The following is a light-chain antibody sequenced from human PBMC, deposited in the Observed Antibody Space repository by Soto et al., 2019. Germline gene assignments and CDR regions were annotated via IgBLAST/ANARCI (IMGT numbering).Light chain of an antibody. Sequence: EIVMTQSPATLSVSPGARATLSGRASQTISTNLAWYQHKPGQAPRLLIYGASTRATGIPARFSGSGSGTEFTLTISSLQSEDFAVYYCQQYNNWPQVTFGQGTKVDIK. J-gene: IGKJ1*01. CDR1: QTISTN. V-gene: IGKV3-15*01. CDR2: GAS. CDR3: QQYNNWPQVT.